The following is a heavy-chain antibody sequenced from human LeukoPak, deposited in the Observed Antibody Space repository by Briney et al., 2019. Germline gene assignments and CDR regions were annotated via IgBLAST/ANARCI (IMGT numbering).Heavy chain of an antibody. CDR3: ARVGGDDSTGHYSVDY. J-gene: IGHJ4*02. Sequence: SETLSLTCAVSGYSITSTYWWGWIRQTPGRGLEWIGSRHHSGSTSYSPSLKSRVTISVDTSKNQFSLRLSSVTAADTAVYYCARVGGDDSTGHYSVDYWGQGTLVTVSS. D-gene: IGHD3-22*01. CDR2: RHHSGST. CDR1: GYSITSTYW. V-gene: IGHV4-38-2*01.